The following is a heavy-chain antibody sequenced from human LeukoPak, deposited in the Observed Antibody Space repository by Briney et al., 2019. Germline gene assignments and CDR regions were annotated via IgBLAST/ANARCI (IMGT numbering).Heavy chain of an antibody. D-gene: IGHD2-2*01. V-gene: IGHV3-30*02. J-gene: IGHJ4*02. CDR1: GFTFSSYG. CDR2: IRYDGSNK. CDR3: AKVPSVSSSSTSCCIDY. Sequence: GGSLRLSCAASGFTFSSYGMHWVRPAPGKGLEWVAFIRYDGSNKYYADSVKGRFTISRDNSKNTLYLQMNSLRAEDTAVYYCAKVPSVSSSSTSCCIDYWGQGTLVTVSS.